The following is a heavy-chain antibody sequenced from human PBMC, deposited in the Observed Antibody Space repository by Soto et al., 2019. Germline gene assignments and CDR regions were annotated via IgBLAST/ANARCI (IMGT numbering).Heavy chain of an antibody. D-gene: IGHD5-18*01. Sequence: ASVKVSCKTSGYTFTDYYTHWVRQAPGQGLEWMGWINPKSGGAYFAQKFQGRVTLTRDTSIGTAYIEVNSLTSDDTAVYFCTRENIENSDGLYDAFDIWGQGTTVTVSS. V-gene: IGHV1-2*02. CDR2: INPKSGGA. J-gene: IGHJ3*02. CDR1: GYTFTDYY. CDR3: TRENIENSDGLYDAFDI.